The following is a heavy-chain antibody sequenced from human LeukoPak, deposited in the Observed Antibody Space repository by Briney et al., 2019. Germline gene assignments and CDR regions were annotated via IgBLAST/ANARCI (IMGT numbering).Heavy chain of an antibody. CDR1: GFTFSSYG. Sequence: GGSLRLSCAASGFTFSSYGMHWVRQAPGKGLEWVAIISYDGSNKYYADSVKGRFTISRDNSKHTLDLQMNSLRAEDTAVYYCAKDLSVVAATKGPDYWGQGTLVTVSS. CDR3: AKDLSVVAATKGPDY. V-gene: IGHV3-30*18. J-gene: IGHJ4*02. CDR2: ISYDGSNK. D-gene: IGHD2-15*01.